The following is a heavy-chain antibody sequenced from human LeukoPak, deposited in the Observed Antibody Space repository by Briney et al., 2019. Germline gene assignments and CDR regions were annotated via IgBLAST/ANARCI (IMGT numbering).Heavy chain of an antibody. Sequence: PSETLSLTCTVSGGSVSSGSYYWSWIRQPPGKGLEWIGEINHSGSTNYNPSLKSRVTISVDTSKNQFSLKLSSVTAADTAVYYCARGQDSGWFDPWGQGTLVTVSS. J-gene: IGHJ5*02. V-gene: IGHV4-39*07. CDR1: GGSVSSGSYY. CDR3: ARGQDSGWFDP. CDR2: INHSGST.